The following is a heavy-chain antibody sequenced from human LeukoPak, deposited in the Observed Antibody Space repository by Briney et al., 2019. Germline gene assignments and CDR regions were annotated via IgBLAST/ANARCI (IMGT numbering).Heavy chain of an antibody. CDR1: GYTFTGYY. CDR2: FNPNSGGT. Sequence: ASVKVSCKASGYTFTGYYMHWVRQAPGQGLEWMGWFNPNSGGTNYAQKFQGRVTMTRDTSVSTAYMKLNRLRSDDTGVYYCARDTTMITYWFDPWGQGTLVTVSS. D-gene: IGHD5-18*01. V-gene: IGHV1-2*02. J-gene: IGHJ5*02. CDR3: ARDTTMITYWFDP.